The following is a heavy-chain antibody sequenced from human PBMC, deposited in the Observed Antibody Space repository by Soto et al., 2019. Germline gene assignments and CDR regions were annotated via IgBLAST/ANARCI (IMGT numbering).Heavy chain of an antibody. V-gene: IGHV1-18*01. CDR1: GYTFTSYG. CDR3: ARSRDSSGYYYWYFDL. Sequence: QVQLVQSGAEVKKPGASVKVSCKASGYTFTSYGISWVRQAPGQGLEWMGWISAYNHNTNYAQKLQGRVTMTTDTXTXIADMELRSLRSDDTAVYYCARSRDSSGYYYWYFDLWGRGTLVTVSS. J-gene: IGHJ2*01. D-gene: IGHD3-22*01. CDR2: ISAYNHNT.